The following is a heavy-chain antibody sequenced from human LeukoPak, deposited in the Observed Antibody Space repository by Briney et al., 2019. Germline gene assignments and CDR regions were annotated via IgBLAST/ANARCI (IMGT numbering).Heavy chain of an antibody. J-gene: IGHJ5*02. CDR1: DGSISSYY. CDR3: ARISRYCSSTSCEDWFDP. D-gene: IGHD2-2*01. V-gene: IGHV4-59*08. Sequence: PSETLSLTCTVSDGSISSYYWTWIRQSPGKGLEWIGYISYSGSTNYNPSLKSRVTISVDTSKNQFSLKLSSVTAADTAVYYCARISRYCSSTSCEDWFDPWGQGTLVTVSS. CDR2: ISYSGST.